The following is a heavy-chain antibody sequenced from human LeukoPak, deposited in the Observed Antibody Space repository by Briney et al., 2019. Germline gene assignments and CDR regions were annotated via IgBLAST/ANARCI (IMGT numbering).Heavy chain of an antibody. CDR3: AADYDFWSGLFH. D-gene: IGHD3-3*01. V-gene: IGHV3-23*01. CDR1: GFTFSTFA. J-gene: IGHJ4*02. CDR2: ISGSGGT. Sequence: GGSLRLSCAASGFTFSTFAMTWVRQAPGKGLEWVSGISGSGGTYYADSVKGRFTISRDNSKNTLSLQMNSLRAEDTAVYYCAADYDFWSGLFHWGQGTLVTVSS.